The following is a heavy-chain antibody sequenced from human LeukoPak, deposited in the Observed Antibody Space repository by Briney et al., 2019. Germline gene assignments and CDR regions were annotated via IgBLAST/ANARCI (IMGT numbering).Heavy chain of an antibody. Sequence: GGSLRLSCAASGFTFNSYAMYWVRQAPGKGLEWISGIFGSGGSAHYADSVKGRFTISRDNSKNTLYLQMNSLRAEETAVYYCGKTTAGYSSGRFPGWPVDYWGQGTLVTVSS. CDR1: GFTFNSYA. J-gene: IGHJ4*02. CDR2: IFGSGGSA. V-gene: IGHV3-23*01. D-gene: IGHD6-19*01. CDR3: GKTTAGYSSGRFPGWPVDY.